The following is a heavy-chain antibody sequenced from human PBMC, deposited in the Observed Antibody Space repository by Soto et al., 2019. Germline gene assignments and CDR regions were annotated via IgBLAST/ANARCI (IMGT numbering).Heavy chain of an antibody. CDR2: LTGSGDIT. D-gene: IGHD7-27*01. V-gene: IGHV3-23*01. CDR1: GFTFSSHG. Sequence: EVQLLESGGGLVQPGGSLRLFCAASGFTFSSHGMNWVRQAPGKGLEWVSGLTGSGDITYYADSVKGRFTISRDNSKNTLSLQMKILRVEDTALYYCAKDIHWGAFDVWGQGTMVTVSS. J-gene: IGHJ3*01. CDR3: AKDIHWGAFDV.